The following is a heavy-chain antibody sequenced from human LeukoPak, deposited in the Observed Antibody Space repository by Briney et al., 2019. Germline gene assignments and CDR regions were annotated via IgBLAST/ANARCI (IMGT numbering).Heavy chain of an antibody. CDR2: VVHRDRT. CDR1: GDSVSSDSYY. Sequence: PAETLSLTCTVSGDSVSSDSYYWGWIRQPPRKGLEWIGSVVHRDRTYYNPSLRSRLTIIVDTSKNEVSLNLRSVTAADTAIYYCVRHLVGVAEGYFDYWGQGIQKTVSS. CDR3: VRHLVGVAEGYFDY. J-gene: IGHJ4*02. V-gene: IGHV4-39*01. D-gene: IGHD1-26*01.